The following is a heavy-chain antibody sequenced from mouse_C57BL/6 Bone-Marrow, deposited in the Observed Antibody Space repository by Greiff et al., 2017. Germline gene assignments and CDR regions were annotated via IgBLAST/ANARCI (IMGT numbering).Heavy chain of an antibody. CDR2: IDPSDSYT. V-gene: IGHV1-69*01. J-gene: IGHJ3*01. D-gene: IGHD1-1*01. Sequence: QVHVKQPGAELVMPGASVKLSCKASGYTFTSYWMHWVKQRPGQGLEWIGEIDPSDSYTNYNQKFKGKSTLTVDKSSSTAYMQLSSLTSEDTAVYYCTLYYGSSSRWFAYWGQGPLVTVSA. CDR3: TLYYGSSSRWFAY. CDR1: GYTFTSYW.